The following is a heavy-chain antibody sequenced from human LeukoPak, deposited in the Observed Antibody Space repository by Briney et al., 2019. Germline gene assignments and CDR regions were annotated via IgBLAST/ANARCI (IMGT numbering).Heavy chain of an antibody. J-gene: IGHJ4*02. CDR1: GYSFTSYW. CDR2: IYPGDSET. V-gene: IGHV5-51*01. D-gene: IGHD6-13*01. CDR3: ATRQGIAAAGFDY. Sequence: GESLKISCKGSGYSFTSYWIGWVRQMPGKGLEWMGIIYPGDSETRYSPSFQGQATISADKSISTAYLQWSSLKASDTAMYYCATRQGIAAAGFDYWGQGTLVTVSS.